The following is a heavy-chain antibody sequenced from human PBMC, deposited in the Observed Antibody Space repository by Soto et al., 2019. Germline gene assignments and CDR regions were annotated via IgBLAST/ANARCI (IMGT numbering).Heavy chain of an antibody. Sequence: EVQVVESGGGLVQPGGSLRLSCAASGFTFSDSAMEWVRQASGKGLEWVGRIRNKRNNYATAYAASVKGRFTISRDDSKNTVYLQMNSLKIEDTAVYYCGSDWKDFWSGIPGDWSQGILVAVSS. CDR3: GSDWKDFWSGIPGD. CDR2: IRNKRNNYAT. CDR1: GFTFSDSA. J-gene: IGHJ4*02. V-gene: IGHV3-73*02. D-gene: IGHD3-3*01.